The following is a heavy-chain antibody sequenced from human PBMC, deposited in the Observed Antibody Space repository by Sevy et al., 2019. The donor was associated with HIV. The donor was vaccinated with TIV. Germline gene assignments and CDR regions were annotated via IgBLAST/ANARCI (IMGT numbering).Heavy chain of an antibody. Sequence: GGSLRLSCAASGFTFSDYGVHWVRQTPHKGLEWVAVMSIDGNDKHYADSARGRFTISRDKSKNTLFLELNSLRNEDTAVYFCARVSTVGAMMDALDTWGQGTMVTVSS. V-gene: IGHV3-30*03. J-gene: IGHJ3*02. D-gene: IGHD3-16*01. CDR3: ARVSTVGAMMDALDT. CDR1: GFTFSDYG. CDR2: MSIDGNDK.